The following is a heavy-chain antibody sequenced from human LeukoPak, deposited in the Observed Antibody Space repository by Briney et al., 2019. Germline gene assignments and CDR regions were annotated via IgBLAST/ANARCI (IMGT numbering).Heavy chain of an antibody. Sequence: ASVKVSCKVSGYTLSELSIHWVRQVPGKGLERMGGFDPEDGETIYAQKFQGRVTMTEDTSTDTAYMELTSLRSEDTAVYYCARDQYYYGSGSYYKSAAFDIWGQGTMVTVSS. V-gene: IGHV1-24*01. CDR1: GYTLSELS. D-gene: IGHD3-10*01. J-gene: IGHJ3*02. CDR3: ARDQYYYGSGSYYKSAAFDI. CDR2: FDPEDGET.